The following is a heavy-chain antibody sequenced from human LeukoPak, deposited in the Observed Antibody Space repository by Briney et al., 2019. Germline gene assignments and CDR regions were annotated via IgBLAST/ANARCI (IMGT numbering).Heavy chain of an antibody. CDR2: SYYSGTT. CDR1: GGSITNYY. Sequence: SETLSLTCTVSGGSITNYYWSWIRQPPGKGLEWIGYSYYSGTTNYNPSLKSRVTISVDTSKNQFSLKLSSVTTADTAVYYCARGGYDILTGYDSFDPWGQGTLVSVSS. CDR3: ARGGYDILTGYDSFDP. D-gene: IGHD3-9*01. J-gene: IGHJ5*02. V-gene: IGHV4-59*01.